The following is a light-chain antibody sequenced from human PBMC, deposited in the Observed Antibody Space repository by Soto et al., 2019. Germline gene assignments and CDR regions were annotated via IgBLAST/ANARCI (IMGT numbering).Light chain of an antibody. V-gene: IGKV3-20*01. J-gene: IGKJ5*01. CDR3: QQYGTSPIT. CDR2: GAS. CDR1: QTVSSY. Sequence: ENVLTQSPGTLSLSPGERATLSCRASQTVSSYLTWYQQRPGQAPRLLIYGASKRATGIPDRFSGSGSGTDFTLTISRLVPEDFALYYCQQYGTSPITFGPGTRLEIK.